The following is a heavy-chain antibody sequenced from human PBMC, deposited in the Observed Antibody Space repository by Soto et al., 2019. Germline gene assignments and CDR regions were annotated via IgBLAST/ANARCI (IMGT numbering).Heavy chain of an antibody. CDR1: GFSLSTNGMC. D-gene: IGHD3-22*01. CDR2: IDWDDDK. Sequence: SGPTLVNPTQTLTLTCTFSGFSLSTNGMCVSWIRQSPGKALEWLALIDWDDDKYYSTSLKTRLTISKDTSKKQVVLRMTNMDPVDTATYYCVRLFIGYASSGYYFYYFDHWGQGTLVTVSS. CDR3: VRLFIGYASSGYYFYYFDH. J-gene: IGHJ4*02. V-gene: IGHV2-70*01.